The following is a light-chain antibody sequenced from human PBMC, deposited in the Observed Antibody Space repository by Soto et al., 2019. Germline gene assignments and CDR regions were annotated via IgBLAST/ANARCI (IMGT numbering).Light chain of an antibody. CDR2: GAS. V-gene: IGKV3-20*01. J-gene: IGKJ1*01. Sequence: EIVMTQSPATLSVSPGERATLSCRASQSVSSNLAWYQQKPGQAPRLLIYGASIRDTGIPDRFSGSGSGTDFTLTISRLEPEDFAVYYCQQYGSSPPTFGQGTKVDIK. CDR3: QQYGSSPPT. CDR1: QSVSSN.